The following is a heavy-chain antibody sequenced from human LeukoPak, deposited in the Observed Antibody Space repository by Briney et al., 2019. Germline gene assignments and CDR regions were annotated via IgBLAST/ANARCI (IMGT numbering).Heavy chain of an antibody. J-gene: IGHJ4*02. V-gene: IGHV4-31*03. CDR3: ARVRVLAARVLLGFDY. CDR1: GGSISSGGYY. CDR2: IYYSGST. D-gene: IGHD6-6*01. Sequence: PSETLSLTCTVSGGSISSGGYYWSWIRQHPGKGLEWIGYIYYSGSTYYNPSLKSRVTISVDTSKNQFSLKLSSVTAADTAVYYCARVRVLAARVLLGFDYWGQGTLVTVSS.